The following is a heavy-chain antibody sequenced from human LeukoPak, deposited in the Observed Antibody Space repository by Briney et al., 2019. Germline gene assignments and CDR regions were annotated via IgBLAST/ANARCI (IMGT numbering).Heavy chain of an antibody. J-gene: IGHJ2*01. CDR3: AREVRCDGDGEKCFDL. D-gene: IGHD4-17*01. CDR1: GFTFSSYA. Sequence: GGSLRLSCAASGFTFSSYAMSWVRQAPGKGLEWVSAISGSGGSTYYADSVKGRFTISRDNAKNSLYLQMNSLRAEDTAVYYCAREVRCDGDGEKCFDLWGRGTLVTVSS. V-gene: IGHV3-23*01. CDR2: ISGSGGST.